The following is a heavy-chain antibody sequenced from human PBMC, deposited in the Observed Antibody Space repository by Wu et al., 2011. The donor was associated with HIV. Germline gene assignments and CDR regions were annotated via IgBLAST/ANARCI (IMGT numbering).Heavy chain of an antibody. CDR3: ARDLGGSGAFNI. CDR2: ISTSVTTV. Sequence: YISTSVTTVYYSDSVKGRFTISRDNGKNSLYLQMNSLRAEDTAVYYCARDLGGSGAFNIWGQGTVVTVSS. D-gene: IGHD3-16*01. V-gene: IGHV3-11*04. J-gene: IGHJ3*02.